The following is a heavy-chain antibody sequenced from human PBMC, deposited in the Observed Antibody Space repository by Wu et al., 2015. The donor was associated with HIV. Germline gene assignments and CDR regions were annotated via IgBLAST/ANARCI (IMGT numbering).Heavy chain of an antibody. CDR1: GYRFTSFN. Sequence: QVQLVQSGTVVQKPGTSVRVSCKISGYRFTSFNINWIRQVDGRGLEWLGWMDPKSGSAAFGRNFQGRISMTRNNSISTAYMELSRVTSDDTAIYYCARVGVLLTSAQLLEYFQHWARALVSSSPQ. CDR3: ARVGVLLTSAQLLEYFQH. D-gene: IGHD1-26*01. CDR2: MDPKSGSA. V-gene: IGHV1-8*02. J-gene: IGHJ1*01.